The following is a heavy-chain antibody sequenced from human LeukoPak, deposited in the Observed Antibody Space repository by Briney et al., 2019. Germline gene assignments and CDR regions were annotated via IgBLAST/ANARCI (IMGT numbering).Heavy chain of an antibody. V-gene: IGHV3-74*01. D-gene: IGHD2-2*01. CDR1: EFIFSSYS. J-gene: IGHJ4*02. Sequence: GGSLRLSCAGSEFIFSSYSMHWVRQAPGKGLVWLSRINSDGSSTSYADSVKGRFTISRDNAKNTLYLQMNSLRAEDTAVYYCARRVVVPAAPYYFDYWGQGTLVTVSS. CDR3: ARRVVVPAAPYYFDY. CDR2: INSDGSST.